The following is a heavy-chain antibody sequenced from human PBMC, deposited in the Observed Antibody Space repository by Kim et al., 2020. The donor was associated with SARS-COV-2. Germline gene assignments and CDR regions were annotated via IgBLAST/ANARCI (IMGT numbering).Heavy chain of an antibody. J-gene: IGHJ4*02. CDR1: GFTFSSYA. CDR2: ISGSGGST. D-gene: IGHD6-6*01. CDR3: AKDGDRYSSSSGDY. Sequence: GGSLRLSCAASGFTFSSYAMSWVRQAPGKGLEWVSAISGSGGSTYYADSVKGRFTISRDNSKNTLYLQMNSLRAEDTAVYYCAKDGDRYSSSSGDYWGQGTLVTVSS. V-gene: IGHV3-23*01.